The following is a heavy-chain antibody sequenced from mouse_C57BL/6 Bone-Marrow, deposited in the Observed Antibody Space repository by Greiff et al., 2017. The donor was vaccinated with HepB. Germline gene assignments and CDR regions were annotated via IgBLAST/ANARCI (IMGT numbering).Heavy chain of an antibody. Sequence: EVKLVESGPGLVKPSQSLSLTCSVTGYSITSGYYWNWIRQFPGNKLEWMGYISYDGSNNYNPSLKNRISITRDTSKNQFFLKLNSVTTEDTATYYCASRTAWFAYWGQGTLVTVSA. V-gene: IGHV3-6*01. CDR2: ISYDGSN. J-gene: IGHJ3*01. CDR3: ASRTAWFAY. CDR1: GYSITSGYY.